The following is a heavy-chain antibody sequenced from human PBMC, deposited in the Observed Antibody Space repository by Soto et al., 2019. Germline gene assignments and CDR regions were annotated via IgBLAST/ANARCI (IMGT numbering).Heavy chain of an antibody. CDR2: ISGSGGST. D-gene: IGHD3-3*01. CDR1: GFTFSSYA. J-gene: IGHJ6*02. Sequence: PGGSLRLSCAASGFTFSSYAMSWVRQAPGKGLEWVSAISGSGGSTYYADSVKGRFTVSRDNSKNTLYLQMNSLRAEDTAVYYCAEDPTNLRFLEWLPSNYTYYYYGMDVWGQGPTVTVS. V-gene: IGHV3-23*01. CDR3: AEDPTNLRFLEWLPSNYTYYYYGMDV.